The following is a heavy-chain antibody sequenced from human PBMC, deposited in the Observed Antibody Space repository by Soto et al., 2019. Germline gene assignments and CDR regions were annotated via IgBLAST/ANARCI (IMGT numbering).Heavy chain of an antibody. CDR2: INGGSGDT. J-gene: IGHJ4*02. Sequence: QVQVVQSGAEVKEPGASVKVSCKASGYTFINYAMHWVRQAPGQRLEWMGWINGGSGDTRYSQKFQGRVTFTRDTSASTAYMELSSLKSEDTAVYYCARGIVTTISTYWGQGTRVTVSS. CDR1: GYTFINYA. D-gene: IGHD5-12*01. CDR3: ARGIVTTISTY. V-gene: IGHV1-3*01.